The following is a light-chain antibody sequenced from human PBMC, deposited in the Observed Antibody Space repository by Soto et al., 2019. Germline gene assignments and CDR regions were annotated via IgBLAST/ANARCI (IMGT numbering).Light chain of an antibody. Sequence: EIVLTQSPGTLSLSPGERATLSCRASQSVSGSYLAWYQQKPRQAPRLLIYGASSRATGIPDRFSGSGSATDFTLTISRLEPEDFAVYYCQQYGSSPLTFGQGTKVEIK. V-gene: IGKV3-20*01. CDR1: QSVSGSY. J-gene: IGKJ1*01. CDR2: GAS. CDR3: QQYGSSPLT.